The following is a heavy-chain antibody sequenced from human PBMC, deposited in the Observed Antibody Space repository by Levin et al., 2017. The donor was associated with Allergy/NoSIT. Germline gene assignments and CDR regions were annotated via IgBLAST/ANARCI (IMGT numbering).Heavy chain of an antibody. CDR3: VRDRKGPLDY. CDR2: IWYDAITK. CDR1: GFTFNDYG. J-gene: IGHJ4*02. V-gene: IGHV3-33*01. Sequence: RTGGSLRLSCAASGFTFNDYGMHWVRQAPGRGLEWLAVIWYDAITKYYVDSVKGRFTVSRDNSKNMLYLQMDSLRAEDTAIYYCVRDRKGPLDYWGQGTLVTVSS.